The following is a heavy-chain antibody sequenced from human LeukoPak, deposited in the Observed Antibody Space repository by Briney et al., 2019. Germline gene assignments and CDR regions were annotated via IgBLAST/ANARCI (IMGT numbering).Heavy chain of an antibody. CDR1: GFTSSSYG. CDR2: ISYDGSNK. Sequence: GGSLRLSCAASGFTSSSYGMHWVRQAPGKGLEWVAVISYDGSNKYYADSVKGRFTISRDNSKNTLYLQMNSLRAEDTAVYYCAKTGTDYYDSSGYPEYFQHWGQGTLVTVSS. J-gene: IGHJ1*01. V-gene: IGHV3-30*18. CDR3: AKTGTDYYDSSGYPEYFQH. D-gene: IGHD3-22*01.